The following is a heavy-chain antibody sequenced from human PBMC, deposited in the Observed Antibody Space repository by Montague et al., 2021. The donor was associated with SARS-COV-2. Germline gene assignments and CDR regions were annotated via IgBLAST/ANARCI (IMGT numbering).Heavy chain of an antibody. CDR1: GGSVTSTTYY. CDR2: IYSSGST. J-gene: IGHJ2*01. V-gene: IGHV4-31*03. Sequence: TRSLTCTVSGGSVTSTTYYWSWFRQRPGRGLEWVGFIYSSGSTAYSPSLENRLTMSIDTSKNQFSLRLTSATAADTAVYYCAKGSGYPWGRGTRVAVSS. CDR3: AKGSGYP.